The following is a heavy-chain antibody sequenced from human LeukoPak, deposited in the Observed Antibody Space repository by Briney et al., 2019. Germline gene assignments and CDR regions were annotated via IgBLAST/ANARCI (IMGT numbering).Heavy chain of an antibody. J-gene: IGHJ3*02. D-gene: IGHD1-26*01. CDR3: ARDVVGAIAFDI. CDR2: IYYIGST. V-gene: IGHV4-59*01. CDR1: GGSISSYY. Sequence: SETLSLTCTVSGGSISSYYWSWIRQPPGKGLEWIGYIYYIGSTNYNPSLKSRVTISVDTSKNQFSLKLSSVTAADTAVYYCARDVVGAIAFDIWGQGTMVTVSS.